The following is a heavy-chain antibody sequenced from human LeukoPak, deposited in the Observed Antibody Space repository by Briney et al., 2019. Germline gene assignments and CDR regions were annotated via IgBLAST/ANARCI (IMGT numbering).Heavy chain of an antibody. CDR2: IYYSGST. D-gene: IGHD3-10*01. Sequence: SETLSLTCTVSGGSISSSSYYWGWIRQPPGKGLEWIGSIYYSGSTYYNPSLKSRVTISVDTSKNQFSLKLSSVTAADTAVYYCARADYGSGIGGGFDPWGQGTLVTVSS. V-gene: IGHV4-39*07. CDR3: ARADYGSGIGGGFDP. J-gene: IGHJ5*02. CDR1: GGSISSSSYY.